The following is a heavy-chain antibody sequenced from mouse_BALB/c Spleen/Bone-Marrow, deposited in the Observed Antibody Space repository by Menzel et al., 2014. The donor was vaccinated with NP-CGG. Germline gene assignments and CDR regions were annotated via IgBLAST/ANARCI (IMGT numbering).Heavy chain of an antibody. CDR2: ILPGSGNT. J-gene: IGHJ2*01. CDR1: GYIFSSYW. V-gene: IGHV1-9*01. Sequence: QVQLQQPGAELMKPGASVTISCKATGYIFSSYWIEWIKPRPGHGLEWIGEILPGSGNTNYNEKFRDKATFTAETSSNIAYMQLSSLTSEDSAVYYCSRRAHYFGSGLDYWGQGTTLTVSS. CDR3: SRRAHYFGSGLDY. D-gene: IGHD1-1*01.